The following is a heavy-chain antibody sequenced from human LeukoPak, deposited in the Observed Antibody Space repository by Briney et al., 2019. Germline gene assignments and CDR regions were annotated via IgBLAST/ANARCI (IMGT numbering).Heavy chain of an antibody. D-gene: IGHD3-22*01. V-gene: IGHV4-39*07. CDR2: IYYSGST. CDR3: YSEEYYYDSSGYYFDY. J-gene: IGHJ4*02. Sequence: PSETLSLTCTVSGGSISSSSYYWGWIRQPPGKGLEWIGSIYYSGSTYYNPSLKSRVTISVDTSKNQFSLKLSSVTAADTAVYYCYSEEYYYDSSGYYFDYWSQGTLVTVSS. CDR1: GGSISSSSYY.